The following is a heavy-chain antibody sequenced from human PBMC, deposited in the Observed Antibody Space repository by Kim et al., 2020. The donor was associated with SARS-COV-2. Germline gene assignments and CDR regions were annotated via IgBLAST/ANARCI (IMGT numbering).Heavy chain of an antibody. Sequence: GGSLRLSCAASGFTVSSNYMTWVRQAPGKGLECVTAIYGGGKTYYRESVKGRFTISRDNSKNTLYLQMTSLRAEDTAVYYCARGASAAGTLGGQGTLVTAST. CDR2: IYGGGKT. CDR1: GFTVSSNY. D-gene: IGHD6-13*01. CDR3: ARGASAAGTL. J-gene: IGHJ4*02. V-gene: IGHV3-53*01.